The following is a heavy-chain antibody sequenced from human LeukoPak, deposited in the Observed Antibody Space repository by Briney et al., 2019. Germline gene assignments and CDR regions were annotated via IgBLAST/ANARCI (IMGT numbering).Heavy chain of an antibody. V-gene: IGHV3-48*04. CDR2: ISRSSSTI. CDR1: GFTFSRYS. CDR3: ARDPMTAAGSKDGMDV. D-gene: IGHD6-13*01. J-gene: IGHJ6*02. Sequence: GGSLRLSCAASGFTFSRYSMNWVRQAPGKGLEWVSYISRSSSTIHYADSVKGRFTISRDNAKSSLFLQMNSLRAEDTAVYYCARDPMTAAGSKDGMDVWGQGTTVTVSS.